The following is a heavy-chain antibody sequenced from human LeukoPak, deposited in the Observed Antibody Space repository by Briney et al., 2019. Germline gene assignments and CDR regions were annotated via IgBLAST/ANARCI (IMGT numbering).Heavy chain of an antibody. Sequence: GASVKVSCKASGYTFTSYAMHWVRQAPGQRLEWMGWINAGNGNTKYSQEFQGRVTITRDTSASTAYMELSRLRSDDTAVYYCARDRGAPGEYYYYYYYMDVWGKGTTVTVSS. CDR2: INAGNGNT. D-gene: IGHD3-10*01. V-gene: IGHV1-3*01. CDR3: ARDRGAPGEYYYYYYYMDV. J-gene: IGHJ6*03. CDR1: GYTFTSYA.